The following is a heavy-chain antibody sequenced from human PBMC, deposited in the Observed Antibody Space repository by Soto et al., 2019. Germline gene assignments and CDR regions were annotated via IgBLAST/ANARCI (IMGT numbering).Heavy chain of an antibody. D-gene: IGHD2-15*01. Sequence: EVQLVESGGDLVQPGESLRVSCAASGFTFSNYDMNWVRQAPGKGLEWVSYISSSSGTIYYAESVKGRFTTSRDNAKNSLYLKMNSLRSEDAAVYYCARGPSCIEGHCSGGSRPDYWGQGPLVIGSS. CDR3: ARGPSCIEGHCSGGSRPDY. J-gene: IGHJ4*02. V-gene: IGHV3-48*01. CDR2: ISSSSGTI. CDR1: GFTFSNYD.